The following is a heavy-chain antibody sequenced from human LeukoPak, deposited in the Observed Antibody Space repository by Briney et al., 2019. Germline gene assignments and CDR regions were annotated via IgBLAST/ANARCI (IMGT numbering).Heavy chain of an antibody. CDR2: ISFSGMSI. Sequence: GGSLRLSCVTSGFIFNDYEMNWVRQAPGKGLEWVSFISFSGMSIYYADSVKGRFTISRDNAKNSLYLQMNSLRAEDTAVYYCAREGQTYFGSNGYYRIDAFDIWGQGTMVTVSS. J-gene: IGHJ3*02. CDR1: GFIFNDYE. D-gene: IGHD3-22*01. V-gene: IGHV3-48*03. CDR3: AREGQTYFGSNGYYRIDAFDI.